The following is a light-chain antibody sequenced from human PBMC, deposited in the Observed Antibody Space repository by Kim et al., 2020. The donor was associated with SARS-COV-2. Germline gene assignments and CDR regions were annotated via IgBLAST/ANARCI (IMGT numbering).Light chain of an antibody. CDR3: QVWDRVSDHWV. CDR1: NIGGKR. CDR2: SDI. J-gene: IGLJ3*02. V-gene: IGLV3-21*04. Sequence: SYELTQSPSVSVAPGETATITCGGDNIGGKRVHWYQQKPGQAPVLLIYSDIDRPSGIPERFSGSNSGNAATLTIGRVAAGDEADYYCQVWDRVSDHWVFGGGTKFTFL.